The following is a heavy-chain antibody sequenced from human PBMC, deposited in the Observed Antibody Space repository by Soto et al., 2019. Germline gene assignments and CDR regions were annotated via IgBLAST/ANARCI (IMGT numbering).Heavy chain of an antibody. J-gene: IGHJ5*02. Sequence: EVQLVESGGGLVQPGGSLRLSCAASGFTFSSYSMNWVRQAPGKGLEWVSYISSSSSTIYYADSVKGRFTISRDNAKNSLYLQMNSLRDDDTAVYYCARDRAAYSGYDPFGWFDPWGQGTLVTVSS. CDR3: ARDRAAYSGYDPFGWFDP. V-gene: IGHV3-48*02. CDR1: GFTFSSYS. D-gene: IGHD5-12*01. CDR2: ISSSSSTI.